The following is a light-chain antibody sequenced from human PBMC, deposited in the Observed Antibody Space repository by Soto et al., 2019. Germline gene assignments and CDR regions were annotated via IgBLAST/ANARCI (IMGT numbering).Light chain of an antibody. CDR2: GAS. V-gene: IGKV3D-15*01. Sequence: EIVMTQSPATLSVSLGERATLSCRASQSVSSNLAWYQQKPGQAPRLLIYGASTRATGIPARFSGSGSGTEFTLTISSLQSEDFAVYYCQQDNNWPPGTFGQGTKLEI. J-gene: IGKJ2*02. CDR1: QSVSSN. CDR3: QQDNNWPPGT.